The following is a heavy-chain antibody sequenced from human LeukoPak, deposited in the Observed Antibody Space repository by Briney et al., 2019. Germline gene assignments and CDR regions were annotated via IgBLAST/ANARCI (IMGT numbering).Heavy chain of an antibody. J-gene: IGHJ4*02. CDR1: GFIFGAYW. D-gene: IGHD3-16*01. Sequence: PGGSLRLSCAASGFIFGAYWMTWVRQAPGKGLEWVANIKQDGSEKYYMDSVKGRFTISRDNAKKSLFLQMNSLTAEDTALYYCVRSLEEFGTRDYWGQGTLVTVSS. CDR3: VRSLEEFGTRDY. CDR2: IKQDGSEK. V-gene: IGHV3-7*01.